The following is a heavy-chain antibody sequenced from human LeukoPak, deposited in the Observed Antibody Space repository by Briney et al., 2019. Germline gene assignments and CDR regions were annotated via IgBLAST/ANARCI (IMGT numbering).Heavy chain of an antibody. CDR2: IYYSGST. CDR1: GDSISGTNYY. J-gene: IGHJ4*02. CDR3: ARHVAYGSSSRFYFDY. Sequence: SETLSLTCTVSGDSISGTNYYRGWIRQPPGKGLEWIGSIYYSGSTYYKSSLKSRVTISVDTPKNQFSLKLSSVTAADTAVYYCARHVAYGSSSRFYFDYWGQGTLVTVSS. V-gene: IGHV4-39*01. D-gene: IGHD6-6*01.